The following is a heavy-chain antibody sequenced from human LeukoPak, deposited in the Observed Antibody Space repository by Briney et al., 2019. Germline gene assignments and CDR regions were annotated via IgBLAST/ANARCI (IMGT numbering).Heavy chain of an antibody. D-gene: IGHD3-10*01. CDR2: VYYSGST. Sequence: SETLSLTCAVYGGSFSGYYWSWIRQPPGKGLEWIGYVYYSGSTNYNPSLKSRVTISVDTSKNQFSLKLSSVTAADTAVYYCARAPPLWFGELLFGYFDYWGQGTLVTVSS. CDR3: ARAPPLWFGELLFGYFDY. V-gene: IGHV4-59*01. CDR1: GGSFSGYY. J-gene: IGHJ4*02.